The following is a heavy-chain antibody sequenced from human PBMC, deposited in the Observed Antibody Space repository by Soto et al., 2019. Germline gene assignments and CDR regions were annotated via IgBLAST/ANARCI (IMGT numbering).Heavy chain of an antibody. CDR1: GGTFSSYS. Sequence: SVKVSCKASGGTFSSYSISWVRQAPGQGLEWMGGIIPIFGTANYAQKFQGRVTITADESTSTAYMELSSLRSEDTAVYYCARDPIGAAAGIYYFDYWGQGTLVTVSS. CDR3: ARDPIGAAAGIYYFDY. J-gene: IGHJ4*02. V-gene: IGHV1-69*13. D-gene: IGHD6-13*01. CDR2: IIPIFGTA.